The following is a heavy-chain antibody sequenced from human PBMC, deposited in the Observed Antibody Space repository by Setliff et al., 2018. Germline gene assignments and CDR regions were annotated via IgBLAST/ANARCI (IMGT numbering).Heavy chain of an antibody. V-gene: IGHV1-69*05. Sequence: SVKVSCKASRGTFSSYGITWVRRAPGQGLEWMGGIIPIFGTTDYAQKFQGRVTITTDESTSTAYMELSSLKSEDTAMYYCAREGVDTRSSTDYRYYMDVWGKGTTVTVS. CDR1: RGTFSSYG. CDR3: AREGVDTRSSTDYRYYMDV. CDR2: IIPIFGTT. J-gene: IGHJ6*03. D-gene: IGHD2-15*01.